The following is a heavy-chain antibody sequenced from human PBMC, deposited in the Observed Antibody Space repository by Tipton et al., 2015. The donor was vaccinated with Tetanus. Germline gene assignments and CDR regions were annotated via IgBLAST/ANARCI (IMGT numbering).Heavy chain of an antibody. CDR3: ARGYNGYDILTAYPHYFDS. CDR1: GGSMRGVH. J-gene: IGHJ4*02. D-gene: IGHD3-9*01. Sequence: TLSLTCTVSGGSMRGVHWSWIRQPPGKGLQWIGHTYDSNLNYNPSLKSRITISVDMSRNQFSLKLSSVTAADTAVYYCARGYNGYDILTAYPHYFDSWGQGTLVTVSS. CDR2: TYDSNL. V-gene: IGHV4-59*01.